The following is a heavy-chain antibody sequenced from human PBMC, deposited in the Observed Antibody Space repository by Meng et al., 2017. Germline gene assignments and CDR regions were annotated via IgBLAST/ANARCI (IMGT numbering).Heavy chain of an antibody. D-gene: IGHD2-21*02. J-gene: IGHJ4*02. CDR3: ARVGKVVTAPLTY. CDR1: GGSFSGYY. CDR2: INHSGST. Sequence: QVQLAQWGAGLLKPSETLSLTCAVYGGSFSGYYWSWIRQPPGKGLEWIGEINHSGSTNYNPSLKSRVTISVDTSKNQFSLKLSSVTAADTAVYYCARVGKVVTAPLTYWGQGTLVTVSS. V-gene: IGHV4-34*01.